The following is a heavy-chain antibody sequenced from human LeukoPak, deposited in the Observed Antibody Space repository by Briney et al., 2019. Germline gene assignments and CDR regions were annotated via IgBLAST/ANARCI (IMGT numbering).Heavy chain of an antibody. CDR2: AYHSGST. Sequence: SEALSLTCTVSGGSISTYYWSWIRQPPGKGLECIGFAYHSGSTNYNPSLKSRVTISLDTSRNQFSLKLNSVTAADTAVYYCARGSDSSGWYPYWGQGTLVTVSS. J-gene: IGHJ4*02. D-gene: IGHD6-19*01. CDR3: ARGSDSSGWYPY. V-gene: IGHV4-59*12. CDR1: GGSISTYY.